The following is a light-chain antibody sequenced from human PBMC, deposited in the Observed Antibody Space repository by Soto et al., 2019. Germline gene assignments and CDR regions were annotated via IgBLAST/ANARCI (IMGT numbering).Light chain of an antibody. CDR1: SSDVGGYNY. Sequence: QSALTQPPSASGSPGQSVTISCTGTSSDVGGYNYVSWYQQHPGKAPKLMIYEVNKRPSGVPDRFSGSKSGNTASLTVSGLQAEDEADYYCSSHAGSKRVFGTGTKLTVL. CDR3: SSHAGSKRV. J-gene: IGLJ1*01. CDR2: EVN. V-gene: IGLV2-8*01.